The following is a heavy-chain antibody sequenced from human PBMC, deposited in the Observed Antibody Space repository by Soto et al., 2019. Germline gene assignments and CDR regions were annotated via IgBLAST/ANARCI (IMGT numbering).Heavy chain of an antibody. CDR3: AKDTRYGDYVRWFDP. CDR2: ITGSGGIT. J-gene: IGHJ5*02. CDR1: GFTFSSYA. V-gene: IGHV3-23*01. D-gene: IGHD4-17*01. Sequence: GGSLRLSCAASGFTFSSYAMTWVRQAPGRGLEGVSGITGSGGITYYADSVKGRFTISRDNSKSTLYLQMNSLRAEDTAVYYCAKDTRYGDYVRWFDPWGQGTLVTVSS.